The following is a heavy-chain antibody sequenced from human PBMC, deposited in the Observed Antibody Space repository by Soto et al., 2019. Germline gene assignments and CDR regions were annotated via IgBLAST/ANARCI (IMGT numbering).Heavy chain of an antibody. V-gene: IGHV4-34*01. D-gene: IGHD4-17*01. Sequence: SETLSLTCAVYGGTFRCYYWSWIRQPPGKGLEWIGEIHHSGSTNYNPSLKSRVTISVDTSKNQFSLKINSVTAADTAVYYCARADYGGPNWFDPWGQGTLVTVSS. CDR3: ARADYGGPNWFDP. J-gene: IGHJ5*02. CDR1: GGTFRCYY. CDR2: IHHSGST.